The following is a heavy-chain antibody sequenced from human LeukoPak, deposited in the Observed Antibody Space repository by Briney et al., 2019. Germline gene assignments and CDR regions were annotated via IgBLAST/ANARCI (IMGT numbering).Heavy chain of an antibody. CDR1: GYIFTSYW. V-gene: IGHV5-51*01. D-gene: IGHD3-22*01. CDR2: IYPGDSDA. J-gene: IGHJ4*02. Sequence: PGESLKISCKGSGYIFTSYWIGWVRQMSGKGLEWMGIIYPGDSDARYSPSFQGQVTISVDKSIGTAYLQWSSLKASDTAMYYCARSTSDYYSADYWGQGTLVTVSS. CDR3: ARSTSDYYSADY.